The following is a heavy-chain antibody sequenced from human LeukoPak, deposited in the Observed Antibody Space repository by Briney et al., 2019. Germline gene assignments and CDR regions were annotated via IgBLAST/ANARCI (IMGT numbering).Heavy chain of an antibody. CDR1: GFTFSSYG. V-gene: IGHV3-30*02. J-gene: IGHJ4*02. CDR2: IRYDGSNK. Sequence: GGSLRLSCAASGFTFSSYGMHWVRQAPGKGLEWVAFIRYDGSNKYYADSVKGRFTISRGNSKNTLYLQMNSLRAEDTAVYYCAKDGAYYYDSSGYFYFDYWGQGTLVTVSS. D-gene: IGHD3-22*01. CDR3: AKDGAYYYDSSGYFYFDY.